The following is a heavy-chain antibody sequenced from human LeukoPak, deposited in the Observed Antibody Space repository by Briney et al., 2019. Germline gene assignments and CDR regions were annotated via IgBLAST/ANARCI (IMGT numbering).Heavy chain of an antibody. CDR3: AKDAGYDSSGYPDY. CDR2: ISYDGSNK. D-gene: IGHD3-22*01. V-gene: IGHV3-30*18. CDR1: GFTFSSYE. J-gene: IGHJ4*02. Sequence: GGSLRLSCAASGFTFSSYEMNWVRQAPGKGLEWVAVISYDGSNKYYADSVKGRFTISRDNSKNTLYLQMNSLRAEDTAVYYCAKDAGYDSSGYPDYWGQGTLVTVSS.